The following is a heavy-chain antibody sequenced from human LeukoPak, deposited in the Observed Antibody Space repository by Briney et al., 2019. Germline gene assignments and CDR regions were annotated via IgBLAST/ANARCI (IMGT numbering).Heavy chain of an antibody. D-gene: IGHD2-2*01. CDR2: IYPGDSAT. CDR1: GYSFTSYW. V-gene: IGHV5-51*01. J-gene: IGHJ5*02. CDR3: WRLTGYCGRTSCGFGVHWFDP. Sequence: GESLKISCKGSGYSFTSYWIGWVRQMPGKGLEWMGIIYPGDSATRYSPSFQGQVTISADKSINTAYLQWTNLKASDTAMYYCWRLTGYCGRTSCGFGVHWFDPWGQGTLVTVSS.